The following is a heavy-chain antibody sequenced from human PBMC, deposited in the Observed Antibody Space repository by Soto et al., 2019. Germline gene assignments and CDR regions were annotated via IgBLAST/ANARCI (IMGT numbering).Heavy chain of an antibody. CDR3: AKKDTSTWYHFDY. Sequence: SETLSLTCTLSGGSITNTNSYWGWIRQHPGKGLEGIGSIYYSGSTYYSPSLKSRVTISVDTSKNRFSLKLSSVTAADTAVYYCAKKDTSTWYHFDYWGQGTLVTVS. J-gene: IGHJ4*01. CDR1: GGSITNTNSY. D-gene: IGHD6-13*01. V-gene: IGHV4-39*02. CDR2: IYYSGST.